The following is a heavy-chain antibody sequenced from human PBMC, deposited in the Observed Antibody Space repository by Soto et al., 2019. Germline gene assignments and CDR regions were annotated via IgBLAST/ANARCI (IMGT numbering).Heavy chain of an antibody. CDR1: GGTFSSYA. J-gene: IGHJ6*02. Sequence: ASVKVSCKASGGTFSSYAISWVRQAPGQGLEWMGGIIPIFGTANYAQKFQGRVTITADESTSTAYMELSSLRSEDTAVYYCARQLLRFLEWSPPTDVWGQGTTVTVSS. D-gene: IGHD3-3*01. CDR2: IIPIFGTA. CDR3: ARQLLRFLEWSPPTDV. V-gene: IGHV1-69*13.